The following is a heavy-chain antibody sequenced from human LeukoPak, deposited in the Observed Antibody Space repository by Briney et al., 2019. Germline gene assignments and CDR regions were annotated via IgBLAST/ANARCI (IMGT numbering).Heavy chain of an antibody. CDR1: GFTFSDHA. CDR3: AREERGLAIDY. V-gene: IGHV3-64*01. Sequence: GGSLRLSCAASGFTFSDHAMHWVRRAPGKELEFVSAINKNGDSTYYANSVKGRFTISRDNSKSTLYLQLGSLRPDDTAVYYCAREERGLAIDYWGQGTQVTVSS. D-gene: IGHD6-19*01. CDR2: INKNGDST. J-gene: IGHJ4*02.